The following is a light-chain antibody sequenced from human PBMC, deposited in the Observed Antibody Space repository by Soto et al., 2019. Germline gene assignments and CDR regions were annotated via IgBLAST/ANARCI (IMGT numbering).Light chain of an antibody. V-gene: IGKV1-5*03. Sequence: DIQLTQSPSTLSASVGDRFTITCRASQYVGSWLAWYQQKPGKAPKLLIYKASNLQSGVPSRFSGSGSATEFTLTISSLQPDGSATYYCQRYNGTFGQGTRLEIK. J-gene: IGKJ5*01. CDR3: QRYNGT. CDR1: QYVGSW. CDR2: KAS.